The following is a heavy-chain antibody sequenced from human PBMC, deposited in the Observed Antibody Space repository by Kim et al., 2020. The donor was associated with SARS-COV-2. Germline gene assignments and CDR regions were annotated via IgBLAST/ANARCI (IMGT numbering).Heavy chain of an antibody. J-gene: IGHJ6*02. V-gene: IGHV3-30*18. CDR3: AKDKDYYDSSGYYPNYGMDV. Sequence: GGSLRLSCAASGFTFSSYGMHWVRQAPGKGLEWVAVISYDGSNKYYADSVKGRFTISRDNSKNTLYLQMNSLRAEDTAVYYCAKDKDYYDSSGYYPNYGMDVWGQGTTVTVSS. D-gene: IGHD3-22*01. CDR2: ISYDGSNK. CDR1: GFTFSSYG.